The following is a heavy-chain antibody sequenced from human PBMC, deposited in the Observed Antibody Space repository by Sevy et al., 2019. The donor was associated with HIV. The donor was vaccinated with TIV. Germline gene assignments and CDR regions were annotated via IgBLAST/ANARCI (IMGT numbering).Heavy chain of an antibody. V-gene: IGHV3-23*01. J-gene: IGHJ4*02. CDR3: ARVCDSRGYFAY. Sequence: GGSLRLSCAASGFTFSSYAMNWVRQAPGKGLEWVSGISGSGGSGDKTNYADSVKGRFTISRDDSKNSLYLQLNSLRAEDTATYYCARVCDSRGYFAYWGQGTLVTVSS. D-gene: IGHD3-22*01. CDR2: ISGSGGSGDKT. CDR1: GFTFSSYA.